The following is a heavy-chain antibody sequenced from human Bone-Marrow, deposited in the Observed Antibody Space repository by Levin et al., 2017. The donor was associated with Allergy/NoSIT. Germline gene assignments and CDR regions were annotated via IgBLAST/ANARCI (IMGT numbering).Heavy chain of an antibody. V-gene: IGHV3-23*01. CDR1: GFTFINYA. CDR2: ISATSGNT. D-gene: IGHD6-13*01. CDR3: AKDRYTSSWYYFEH. Sequence: GASVKVSCAASGFTFINYAMSWVRHPPGKGLEWVAGISATSGNTDYADSVKGRFTISRDNSKNTLYLQMNSLRAEDTAVYYCAKDRYTSSWYYFEHWGQGTLVTVSS. J-gene: IGHJ4*02.